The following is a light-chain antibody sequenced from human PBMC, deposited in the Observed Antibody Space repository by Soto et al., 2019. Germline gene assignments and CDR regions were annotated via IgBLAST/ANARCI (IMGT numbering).Light chain of an antibody. CDR2: GAS. V-gene: IGKV3-20*01. CDR1: QSVSSNY. J-gene: IGKJ1*01. Sequence: EIVLTQSPGTLSLFPGERATLSCRASQSVSSNYLAWYQQKPGQSPRLLIYGASSRATGIPDRFSGSGSGTDFTLTISRLEPEDFAVYYCQQYGSSPPTTFGQGTKVEIK. CDR3: QQYGSSPPTT.